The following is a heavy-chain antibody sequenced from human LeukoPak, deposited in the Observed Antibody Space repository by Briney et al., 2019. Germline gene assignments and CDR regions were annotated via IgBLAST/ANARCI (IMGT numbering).Heavy chain of an antibody. V-gene: IGHV4-59*01. CDR2: IYYSGST. CDR3: ARDYYDSSGYYFNWFDP. D-gene: IGHD3-22*01. Sequence: PSETLSLTCTVSGGSISSYYWSWIRQPPGKGLEWIGYIYYSGSTNYNPPLKSRVTISVDTSKNQFSLKLSSVTAADTAVYYCARDYYDSSGYYFNWFDPWGQGTLVTVSS. CDR1: GGSISSYY. J-gene: IGHJ5*02.